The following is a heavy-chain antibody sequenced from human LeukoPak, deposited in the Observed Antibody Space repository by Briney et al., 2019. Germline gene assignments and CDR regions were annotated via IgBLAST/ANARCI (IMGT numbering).Heavy chain of an antibody. CDR1: GFTFSTYD. J-gene: IGHJ3*02. V-gene: IGHV3-23*01. D-gene: IGHD2-2*03. Sequence: PGGSLRLSCAASGFTFSTYDMQWVRQAPGKGLEWVSGISRSGRTYYTDSVKGRFSTSRDNSKDTLYLQMNSLRAEDTAVYYCAQGGYFAFDIWGQGTMVAVSS. CDR2: ISRSGRT. CDR3: AQGGYFAFDI.